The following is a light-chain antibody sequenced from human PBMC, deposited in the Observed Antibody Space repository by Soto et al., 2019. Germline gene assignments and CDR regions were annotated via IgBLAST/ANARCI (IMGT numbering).Light chain of an antibody. CDR3: QQYGSSPPT. V-gene: IGKV3-20*01. CDR2: GAS. J-gene: IGKJ4*01. CDR1: QSVYKNF. Sequence: EIVLTQSPGTLSLSPGERATLSCRASQSVYKNFLAWYQQKPGQAPRLLINGASNRATGIPDRFSGSGSGTDFSLTIYRLEPEDCAVYFCQQYGSSPPTVGGGTKVAIK.